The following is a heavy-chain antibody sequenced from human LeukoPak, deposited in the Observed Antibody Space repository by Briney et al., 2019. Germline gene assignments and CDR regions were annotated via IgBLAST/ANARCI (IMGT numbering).Heavy chain of an antibody. CDR1: GGTFSSYA. V-gene: IGHV1-69*05. CDR2: IIPIFGTA. CDR3: ARDPVGISRGGYFDY. Sequence: SVKVSCKASGGTFSSYAISWVRQAPGQGLEWMGGIIPIFGTANYAQKFQGRVTITTDESTSTAYMELSSPRSEDTAVYYCARDPVGISRGGYFDYRGQGTLVTVSS. J-gene: IGHJ4*02. D-gene: IGHD3-10*01.